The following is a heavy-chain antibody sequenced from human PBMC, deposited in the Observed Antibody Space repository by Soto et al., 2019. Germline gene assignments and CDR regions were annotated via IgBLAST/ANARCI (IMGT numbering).Heavy chain of an antibody. D-gene: IGHD3-22*01. Sequence: SETLSLTCAVYGGSFSGYYWSWIRQPPGKGLEWIGEINHSGSTNYNPSLKSRVTMSADTSKNQFSLKLSSVTAADTVVYYCARGRYYYDTTGYPPFDYWGQGTLVTVSS. V-gene: IGHV4-34*01. CDR1: GGSFSGYY. CDR2: INHSGST. J-gene: IGHJ4*02. CDR3: ARGRYYYDTTGYPPFDY.